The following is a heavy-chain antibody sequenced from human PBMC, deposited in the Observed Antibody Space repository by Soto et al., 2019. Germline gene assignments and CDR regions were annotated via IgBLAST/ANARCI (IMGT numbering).Heavy chain of an antibody. Sequence: SETLSLTCAVYGGSFSGYYWSWIRQPPGKGLEWIGEINHSGSTNYNPSLKSRFTISVDTSKNQFSLKLSSVTAADTAVDYWARGHKPKSRHSGYVVWVDAFDIWGQGTMVTVSS. CDR2: INHSGST. D-gene: IGHD5-12*01. J-gene: IGHJ3*02. V-gene: IGHV4-34*01. CDR3: ARGHKPKSRHSGYVVWVDAFDI. CDR1: GGSFSGYY.